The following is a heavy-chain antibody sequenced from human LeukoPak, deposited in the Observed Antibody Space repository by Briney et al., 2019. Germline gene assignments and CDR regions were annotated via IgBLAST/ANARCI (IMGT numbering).Heavy chain of an antibody. D-gene: IGHD3-9*01. V-gene: IGHV4-34*01. CDR1: GGSFSYYY. CDR3: AIRKYYDILTGYRKIPTSGFDP. Sequence: SETLSLTCAVYGGSFSYYYWSWIRQPPGKTLEWIGEINHSGSTNYNPSLKSRVTISVDTSKNQFSLKLSSVTAADTAVYYCAIRKYYDILTGYRKIPTSGFDPWGQGTLVTVSS. J-gene: IGHJ5*02. CDR2: INHSGST.